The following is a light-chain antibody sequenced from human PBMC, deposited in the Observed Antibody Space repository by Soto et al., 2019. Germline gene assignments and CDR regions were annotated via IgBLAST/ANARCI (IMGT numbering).Light chain of an antibody. Sequence: EIVMTHSPATLSLSPLGISTLSCRASQSISDTLAWYQQKPGQAPRLLIHGASTRATGFPARFSGSGSGTDFTLTISRLEPEDFAVYYCQQYGSSPTFGGGTKVDIK. J-gene: IGKJ4*01. CDR1: QSISDT. CDR3: QQYGSSPT. V-gene: IGKV3-20*01. CDR2: GAS.